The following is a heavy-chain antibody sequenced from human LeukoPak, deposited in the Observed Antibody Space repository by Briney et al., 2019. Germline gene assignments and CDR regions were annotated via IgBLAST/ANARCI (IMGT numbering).Heavy chain of an antibody. Sequence: GGSLRLSCAASGFTFSSYAMSWVRQAPGKGLEWVSAISGSGGSTYYADSVKGRFTISRDNSKNTLYLQMNSLRAEDTAVYYCAKDISYSSGWYLFDNGGQGTLFTVPP. D-gene: IGHD6-13*01. V-gene: IGHV3-23*01. CDR2: ISGSGGST. CDR1: GFTFSSYA. J-gene: IGHJ4*02. CDR3: AKDISYSSGWYLFDN.